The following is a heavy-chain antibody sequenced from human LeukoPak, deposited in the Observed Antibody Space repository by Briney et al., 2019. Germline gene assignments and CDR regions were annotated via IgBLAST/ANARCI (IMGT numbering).Heavy chain of an antibody. CDR2: IKQDGSAK. Sequence: GGSLRLSCAASGFTFSRYWMTWVRQAPGKGLEWVANIKQDGSAKYYVDSVKGRFTTSRDNAENSLYLQMNSLRAEDTAVYYCARGGTVVNPNIFDYWGQGTLVTVSS. J-gene: IGHJ4*02. D-gene: IGHD4-23*01. V-gene: IGHV3-7*01. CDR1: GFTFSRYW. CDR3: ARGGTVVNPNIFDY.